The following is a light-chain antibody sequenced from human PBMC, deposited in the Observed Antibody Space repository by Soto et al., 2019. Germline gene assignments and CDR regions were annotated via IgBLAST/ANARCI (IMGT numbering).Light chain of an antibody. CDR1: QSISSY. CDR3: QQSYSTPPT. Sequence: DIQMTQSPSSLSASVGDRVTITCRASQSISSYLNWYQQKPGKAPKLLIYAASSLQSGVPSRFSGSASGTDFTLTISSLQPEDFATYYCQQSYSTPPTCGQGTKVEIK. CDR2: AAS. J-gene: IGKJ1*01. V-gene: IGKV1-39*01.